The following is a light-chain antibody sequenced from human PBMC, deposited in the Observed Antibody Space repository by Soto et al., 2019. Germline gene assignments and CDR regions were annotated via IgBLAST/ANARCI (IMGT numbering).Light chain of an antibody. J-gene: IGKJ4*01. CDR2: AAS. CDR3: QQADSFPLT. Sequence: DILMTQSPSSVSAAVGDRVIIACRASQHISTWLAWYQQKPGEAPKLLIFAASRLQSGVPSRFRGSGSGTDFTLTINGLQPEDFATYYCQQADSFPLTFGGGTKVEVK. CDR1: QHISTW. V-gene: IGKV1D-12*01.